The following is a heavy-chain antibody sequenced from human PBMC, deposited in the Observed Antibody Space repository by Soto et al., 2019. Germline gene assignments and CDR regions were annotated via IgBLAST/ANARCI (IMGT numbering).Heavy chain of an antibody. D-gene: IGHD3-10*01. CDR3: ARMLAVNYYYYYVDV. J-gene: IGHJ6*03. V-gene: IGHV2-26*01. CDR2: ILSNDEK. Sequence: QVTLKESGPVLVKPTETLTLTCTVSGFSLRNARMGVSWIRQPPGKALEWLAHILSNDEKSYNKSLQTRLTISKDTSKSQVVLTMTYMDPVDTATYFCARMLAVNYYYYYVDVWGDGTTATVSS. CDR1: GFSLRNARMG.